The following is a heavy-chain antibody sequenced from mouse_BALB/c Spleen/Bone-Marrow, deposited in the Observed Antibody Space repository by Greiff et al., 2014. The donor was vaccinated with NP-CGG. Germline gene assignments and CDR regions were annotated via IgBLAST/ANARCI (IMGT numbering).Heavy chain of an antibody. D-gene: IGHD2-2*01. CDR2: IYPSDSYT. Sequence: QVHVKQSGAELVRPGASVKLSCKASGYTFTNFWINWVKQRPGQGLEWIGNIYPSDSYTNYNQKFKDKATLTVDKSSSTAYMQLSSPTSEDSAVYYCTRWLPYAMDYWGQGTPVTASS. CDR1: GYTFTNFW. CDR3: TRWLPYAMDY. V-gene: IGHV1-69*02. J-gene: IGHJ4*01.